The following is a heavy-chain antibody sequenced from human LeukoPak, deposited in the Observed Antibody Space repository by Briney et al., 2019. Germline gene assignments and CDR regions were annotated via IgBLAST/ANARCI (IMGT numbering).Heavy chain of an antibody. D-gene: IGHD5-18*01. CDR2: MWYDGSNK. J-gene: IGHJ4*02. Sequence: SCKASGFTFSSYGMHWVRQAPGKGLEWVAIMWYDGSNKYYTDSVKGRFTISRDNSKSTLYLQMNSLRVEDTAVYYCAREDTALVIAYWGQGTLVTVSS. CDR3: AREDTALVIAY. CDR1: GFTFSSYG. V-gene: IGHV3-33*01.